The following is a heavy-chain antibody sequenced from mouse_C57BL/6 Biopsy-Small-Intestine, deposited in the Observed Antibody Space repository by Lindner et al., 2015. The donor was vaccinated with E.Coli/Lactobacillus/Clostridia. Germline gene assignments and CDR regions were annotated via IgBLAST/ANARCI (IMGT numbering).Heavy chain of an antibody. Sequence: VQLQESGAELAKPGASVKLSCKASGYTFTTYWIHWIKQRPGQDLEWIGFINPSSGFARYNQKFRDEATLTADKSSSTAYMQLSSLTYEDSAVYYCAIREGNYVFDYWGQGTTLTVSS. V-gene: IGHV1-7*01. CDR1: GYTFTTYW. J-gene: IGHJ2*01. D-gene: IGHD2-1*01. CDR3: AIREGNYVFDY. CDR2: INPSSGFA.